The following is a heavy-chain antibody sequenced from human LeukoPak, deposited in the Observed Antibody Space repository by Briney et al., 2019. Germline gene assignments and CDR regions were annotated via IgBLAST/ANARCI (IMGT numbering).Heavy chain of an antibody. Sequence: SETLSLTCTVSGASISTSYWSWIRKPAGKGLEWIGRIFTSGDTNYNPSLKSRVTMSVDTSKHQFSLKLSSVTAADTAVYYCASVRKGYCSSTSCYAKGYYYYYMDVWGKGTTVTISS. CDR3: ASVRKGYCSSTSCYAKGYYYYYMDV. CDR1: GASISTSY. V-gene: IGHV4-4*07. J-gene: IGHJ6*03. D-gene: IGHD2-2*01. CDR2: IFTSGDT.